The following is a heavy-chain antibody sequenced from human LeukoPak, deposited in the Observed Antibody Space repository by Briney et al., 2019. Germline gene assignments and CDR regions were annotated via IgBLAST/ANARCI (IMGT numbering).Heavy chain of an antibody. J-gene: IGHJ4*02. V-gene: IGHV3-23*01. CDR1: GFTFSSYA. CDR2: ISGSGGST. D-gene: IGHD4-17*01. Sequence: QAGGSLRLSCAASGFTFSSYAMSWVRQAPGKGLEWVSAISGSGGSTYYADSVKGRFTISRDNSKNTLYLQMNSLRAEDTAVYYWAKGYGEFVPAEECFDYWGQGTLVTVSS. CDR3: AKGYGEFVPAEECFDY.